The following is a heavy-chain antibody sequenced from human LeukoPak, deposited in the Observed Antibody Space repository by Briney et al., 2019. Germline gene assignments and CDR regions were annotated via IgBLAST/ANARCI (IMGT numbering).Heavy chain of an antibody. CDR3: ARQAGGYSSGWYQFHFDP. CDR2: INTHNGNT. Sequence: GASVKVSCKASDYTFTNHGISWVRQGPGQGLEWMGWINTHNGNTNYAQKLQGRVTMTTDTSTSTASMELRSLRSDDTAVYYCARQAGGYSSGWYQFHFDPWGQGTLVTVSS. D-gene: IGHD6-19*01. V-gene: IGHV1-18*04. CDR1: DYTFTNHG. J-gene: IGHJ5*02.